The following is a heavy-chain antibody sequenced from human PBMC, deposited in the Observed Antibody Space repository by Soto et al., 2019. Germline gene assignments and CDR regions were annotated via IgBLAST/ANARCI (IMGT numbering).Heavy chain of an antibody. Sequence: SETLSLTCAVSGGSISSGGYSWSWIRQPPGKGLEWIGYIYHSGSTYYNPSLKSRVTISVDRSKNQFSLKLSSVTAADTAVYYCARGQVDTMVRGVIEWFDPWGQGALVTVSS. CDR2: IYHSGST. CDR1: GGSISSGGYS. V-gene: IGHV4-30-2*01. D-gene: IGHD3-10*01. CDR3: ARGQVDTMVRGVIEWFDP. J-gene: IGHJ5*02.